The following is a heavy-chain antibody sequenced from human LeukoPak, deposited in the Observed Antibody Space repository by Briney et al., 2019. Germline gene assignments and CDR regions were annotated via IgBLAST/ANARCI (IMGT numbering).Heavy chain of an antibody. CDR2: IRSKANSYAT. D-gene: IGHD2-15*01. J-gene: IGHJ6*02. V-gene: IGHV3-73*01. CDR3: TRHEEVVVAARGAYYYCGMDV. CDR1: GFTFSGSA. Sequence: GGSLRLSCAASGFTFSGSAMHWVRQASGKGLEWVGRIRSKANSYATAYAASVKGRFTISRDDSKNTAYLQMNSLKTEDTAVYYCTRHEEVVVAARGAYYYCGMDVWGQGTTVTVSS.